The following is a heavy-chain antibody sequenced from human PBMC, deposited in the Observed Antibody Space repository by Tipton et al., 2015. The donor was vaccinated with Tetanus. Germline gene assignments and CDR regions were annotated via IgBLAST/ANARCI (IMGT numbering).Heavy chain of an antibody. CDR3: AGVLRSESVGWFDP. V-gene: IGHV4-34*01. CDR1: GGSFSGYY. Sequence: LRLSCAVYGGSFSGYYWSWIRQPPGKGLEWIGEINHSGSTNYSPSLKSRVTISVDTSKNQFSLNLNSVTAADTAIYYCAGVLRSESVGWFDPWGQGTLVTVSS. J-gene: IGHJ5*02. D-gene: IGHD3-3*01. CDR2: INHSGST.